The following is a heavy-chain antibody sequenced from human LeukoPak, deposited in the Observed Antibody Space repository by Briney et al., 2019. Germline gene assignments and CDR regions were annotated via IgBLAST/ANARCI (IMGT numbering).Heavy chain of an antibody. Sequence: PGGSLILSCVASGFTFSSYSMNWVRQAPGKGLEWVSSIDTSSSYIYYADSVKGRFTISRDNAKNSLYLQMNSLRAEDTAVYYCARSKAAPGAFDIWGQGTMVTVSS. CDR2: IDTSSSYI. D-gene: IGHD6-6*01. CDR3: ARSKAAPGAFDI. CDR1: GFTFSSYS. V-gene: IGHV3-21*01. J-gene: IGHJ3*02.